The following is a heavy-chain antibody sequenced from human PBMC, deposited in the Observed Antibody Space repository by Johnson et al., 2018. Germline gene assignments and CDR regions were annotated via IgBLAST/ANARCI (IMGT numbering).Heavy chain of an antibody. CDR1: GFIFSSYG. V-gene: IGHV3-30*18. D-gene: IGHD1-26*01. CDR2: ISYDGSNE. J-gene: IGHJ4*02. CDR3: AKDRQWELVYGPYYFDY. Sequence: QVQLVESGGGVVQPGTSLRVSCAASGFIFSSYGMHWVRQVPGKGLEWVAVISYDGSNEDYADSVKGRFTISRDNPNNKLYLQMNSLRAEDTAVYYCAKDRQWELVYGPYYFDYWGQGTLVTVSS.